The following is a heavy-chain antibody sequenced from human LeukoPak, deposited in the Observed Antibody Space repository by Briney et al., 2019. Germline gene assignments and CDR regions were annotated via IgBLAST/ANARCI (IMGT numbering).Heavy chain of an antibody. CDR3: ARKTDIVATIDY. CDR2: ISYDGSNK. D-gene: IGHD5-12*01. J-gene: IGHJ4*02. CDR1: GFTFSSYG. V-gene: IGHV3-30*03. Sequence: PGRSLRLSCAASGFTFSSYGMHWVRQAPGKGLEWVAVISYDGSNKYYADSVKGRFTISRDNSKNTLYQQMNSLRAEDTAVYYCARKTDIVATIDYWGQGTLVTVSS.